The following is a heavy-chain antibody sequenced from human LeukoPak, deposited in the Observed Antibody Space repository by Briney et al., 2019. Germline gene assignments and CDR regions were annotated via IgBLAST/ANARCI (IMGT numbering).Heavy chain of an antibody. Sequence: GGSLRLSCAASGFTFSTSWMTWVRQAPGKGLEWVASINPDGGEIHYVDSVKGRFTISRDNAKNSLYLQMNSLRAEDTAVYYCANSAPTYYYDSSGYLYYFDYWGQGTLVTVSS. CDR1: GFTFSTSW. CDR2: INPDGGEI. V-gene: IGHV3-7*03. CDR3: ANSAPTYYYDSSGYLYYFDY. J-gene: IGHJ4*02. D-gene: IGHD3-22*01.